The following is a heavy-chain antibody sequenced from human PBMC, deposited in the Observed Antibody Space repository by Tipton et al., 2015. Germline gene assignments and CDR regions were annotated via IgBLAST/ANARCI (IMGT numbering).Heavy chain of an antibody. CDR1: GYSFNNYW. D-gene: IGHD3-22*01. V-gene: IGHV5-51*01. CDR2: IYPDDSDS. Sequence: VQLVQSGAEVKKSGESLKISCKASGYSFNNYWIGWVRQMPGKGLEWMGIIYPDDSDSTYSPSFQGQVTISADKSISTAYLHWSSLKASDTAMYYCARHVSFYYDTHGSDALDIWAQGTMVTVSS. J-gene: IGHJ3*02. CDR3: ARHVSFYYDTHGSDALDI.